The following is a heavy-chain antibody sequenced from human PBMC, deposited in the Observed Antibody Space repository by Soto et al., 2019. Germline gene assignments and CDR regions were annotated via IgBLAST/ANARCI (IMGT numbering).Heavy chain of an antibody. V-gene: IGHV4-59*08. CDR2: IYYSGST. CDR1: GGSISSYY. CDR3: ARRVAKQWLFSWYFDL. D-gene: IGHD6-19*01. Sequence: QVQLQESGPGLVKPSETLSLTCTVSGGSISSYYWSWIRQPPGKGLEWIGYIYYSGSTNYNPSLKSRVTISVDTSKNQFSLKLSSVTAADTAVYYCARRVAKQWLFSWYFDLWGRGTLVTVSS. J-gene: IGHJ2*01.